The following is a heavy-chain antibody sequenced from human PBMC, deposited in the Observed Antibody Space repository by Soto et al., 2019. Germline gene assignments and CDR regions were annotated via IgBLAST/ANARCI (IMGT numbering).Heavy chain of an antibody. CDR2: IWYDGSNK. D-gene: IGHD4-17*01. J-gene: IGHJ3*02. V-gene: IGHV3-33*01. Sequence: QVQLVESGGGVVQPGRSPRLSCAASGFTFSSYGMHWVRQAPGKGLEWVAVIWYDGSNKYYADSVKGRFTISRDNSKNTLYLQMNSLRAEDTAVYYCARGRSRSAFDIWGQGTMVTVSS. CDR3: ARGRSRSAFDI. CDR1: GFTFSSYG.